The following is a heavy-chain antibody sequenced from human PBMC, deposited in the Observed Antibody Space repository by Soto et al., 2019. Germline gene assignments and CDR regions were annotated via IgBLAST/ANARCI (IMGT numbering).Heavy chain of an antibody. CDR1: GYTFTSYG. CDR2: ISAHHGNT. Sequence: ASVKVSCKASGYTFTSYGISWVRQAPGQGLEWTGWISAHHGNTNYAQKLQGRVTMTTDTSTSTAYMELSSLRSEDTAVYYCALSGSYHNWFDAGGQGTLVTVSS. CDR3: ALSGSYHNWFDA. D-gene: IGHD3-10*01. J-gene: IGHJ5*02. V-gene: IGHV1-18*01.